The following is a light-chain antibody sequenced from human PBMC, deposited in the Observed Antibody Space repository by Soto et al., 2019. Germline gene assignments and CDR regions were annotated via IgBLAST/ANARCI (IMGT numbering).Light chain of an antibody. CDR3: LQRIDLYS. CDR2: TLS. CDR1: QSLLDSDAGNTS. Sequence: DIVMTQTPLSLPVTPGEPASISCRSSQSLLDSDAGNTSLDWYLQKPGQSPQLLIYTLSYLASGVPDRFSGSGSGTDFTLKISRVEAEDVRVSYCLQRIDLYSFGQGTKLEIK. J-gene: IGKJ2*01. V-gene: IGKV2-40*01.